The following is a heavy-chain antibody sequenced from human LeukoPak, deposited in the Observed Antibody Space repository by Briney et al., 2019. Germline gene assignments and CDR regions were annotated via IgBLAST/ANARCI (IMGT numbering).Heavy chain of an antibody. V-gene: IGHV1-46*01. CDR1: GYTFTSYY. CDR3: ARETTDCGGDCYLDY. Sequence: ASVKVSCKASGYTFTSYYMHWVRQAPGQGLEWMGIINPSGGSTSYAQKFQGRVTMTRDMSTSTVYMELSSLRSEDTAVYYCARETTDCGGDCYLDYWGQGTLVTVSS. D-gene: IGHD2-21*02. CDR2: INPSGGST. J-gene: IGHJ4*02.